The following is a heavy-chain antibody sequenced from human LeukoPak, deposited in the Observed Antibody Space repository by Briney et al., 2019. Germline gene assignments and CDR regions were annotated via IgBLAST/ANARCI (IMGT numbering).Heavy chain of an antibody. V-gene: IGHV4-38-2*01. CDR1: GYSINSWYY. CDR3: ARVLTGTTDY. CDR2: LYHSGGT. Sequence: SETLSLTCAVSGYSINSWYYWGWIRQPPGKGLEWIGNLYHSGGTYYNPSLKSRVTISVDTSKNQFSLKLTSVTAADTAVYYCARVLTGTTDYWGQGILVTVSS. J-gene: IGHJ4*02. D-gene: IGHD1-20*01.